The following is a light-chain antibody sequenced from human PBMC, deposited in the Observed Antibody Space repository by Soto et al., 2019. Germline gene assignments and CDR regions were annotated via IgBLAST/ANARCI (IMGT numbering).Light chain of an antibody. CDR1: QSISSW. Sequence: DIQMTQSPSTLSASVGDRVTITCRARQSISSWLAWYQQKPGKAPKLLIYDASTLQSGVPSRFSGSGSGTEFTLTISSLQSEDFAVYYCQQYNNWPRLTFGGGTKVDIK. J-gene: IGKJ4*01. CDR3: QQYNNWPRLT. CDR2: DAS. V-gene: IGKV1-5*01.